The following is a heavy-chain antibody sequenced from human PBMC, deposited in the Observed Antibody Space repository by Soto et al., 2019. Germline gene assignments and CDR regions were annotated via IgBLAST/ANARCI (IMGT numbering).Heavy chain of an antibody. CDR2: INHSGST. J-gene: IGHJ5*02. D-gene: IGHD3-3*01. Sequence: SETLSLTCAVYGGSFSGYYWSWIRQPPGKGLEWIGEINHSGSTNYNPSLKSRVTISVDTSKNQFSLKLSSVTAADTAVYYCARYATGIYTIFGVVHRGFDPWGQGTLVTVSS. V-gene: IGHV4-34*01. CDR3: ARYATGIYTIFGVVHRGFDP. CDR1: GGSFSGYY.